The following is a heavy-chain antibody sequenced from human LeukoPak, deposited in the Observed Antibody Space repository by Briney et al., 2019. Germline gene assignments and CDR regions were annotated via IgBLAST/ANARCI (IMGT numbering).Heavy chain of an antibody. CDR2: IKEDGSEK. Sequence: GGSLRLSCAASGFTFSGYWMSWVRQAPGRGLEWVANIKEDGSEKDYVDSVKGRFTISRDGAKNSLHLQMNSLRAEDTAVYYCARAGYSNSCFDYWGQGTMVTVSS. D-gene: IGHD6-13*01. J-gene: IGHJ4*02. CDR1: GFTFSGYW. CDR3: ARAGYSNSCFDY. V-gene: IGHV3-7*04.